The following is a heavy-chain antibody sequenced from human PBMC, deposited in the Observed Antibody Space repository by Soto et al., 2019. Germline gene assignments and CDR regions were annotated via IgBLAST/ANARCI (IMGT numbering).Heavy chain of an antibody. CDR3: AKEPPQQWLYLSHPDY. CDR2: ISGSGGST. D-gene: IGHD6-19*01. CDR1: GFTFSSYA. J-gene: IGHJ4*02. V-gene: IGHV3-23*01. Sequence: EVQLLESGGGLVQPGGSLRLSCAASGFTFSSYAMSWVRQAPGKGLEWVSAISGSGGSTYYADSVKGRFTISRDNSKNTLYLQMSSLRAEDTAVYYCAKEPPQQWLYLSHPDYWGQGTLVTVYS.